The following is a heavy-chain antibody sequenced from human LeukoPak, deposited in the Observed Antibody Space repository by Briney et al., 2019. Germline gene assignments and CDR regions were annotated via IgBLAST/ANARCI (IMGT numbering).Heavy chain of an antibody. Sequence: SVKVSCKASGGTFSSYAISWVRQAPGQGLEWMGRIIPIFGTANYAQKFQGRVTITTDESTSTAYMELSSLRSEDTAVYYCAIDTSIFGVVNYFDYWAQGTLVTVSS. CDR3: AIDTSIFGVVNYFDY. D-gene: IGHD3-3*01. CDR1: GGTFSSYA. CDR2: IIPIFGTA. V-gene: IGHV1-69*05. J-gene: IGHJ4*02.